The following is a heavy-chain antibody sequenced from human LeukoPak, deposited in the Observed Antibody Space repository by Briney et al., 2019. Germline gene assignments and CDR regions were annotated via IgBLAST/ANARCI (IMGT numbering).Heavy chain of an antibody. CDR1: GFTFSSYG. CDR3: AKCSTYYYDSSGYYYFDY. V-gene: IGHV3-33*06. D-gene: IGHD3-22*01. Sequence: PGRSLRLSCAASGFTFSSYGMHWVRQAPGKGLKWVAVIWYDGSNKYYADSVKGRFTISRDNSKNTLYLQMNSLRAEDTAVYYCAKCSTYYYDSSGYYYFDYWGQGTLVTVSS. J-gene: IGHJ4*02. CDR2: IWYDGSNK.